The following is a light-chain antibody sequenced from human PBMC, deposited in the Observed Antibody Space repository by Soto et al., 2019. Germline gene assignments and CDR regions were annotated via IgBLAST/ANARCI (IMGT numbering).Light chain of an antibody. Sequence: QPVLTQPPSASGSPGQSVTISCTGTSSDVGNYNFVSWYQQHPGKAPKLMIYEVSKRPSGVPDRFSGSKSGNTASLTVSGLQAEDEADYYCSSYAGSNTPYVFGTGTKLTVL. CDR2: EVS. CDR3: SSYAGSNTPYV. V-gene: IGLV2-8*01. J-gene: IGLJ1*01. CDR1: SSDVGNYNF.